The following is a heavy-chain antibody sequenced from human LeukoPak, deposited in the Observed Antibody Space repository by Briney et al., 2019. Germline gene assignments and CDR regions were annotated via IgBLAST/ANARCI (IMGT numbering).Heavy chain of an antibody. Sequence: PSETLSLTCTVSGGSISSSTYYWGWIRQPPGKGLEWIGSIHYSGSTYYNSSLKSRVTMSVDTSKNQFSLKLSSVTAADTAVYYCARDQAAAGYFDYWGQGTLVTVSS. CDR3: ARDQAAAGYFDY. CDR1: GGSISSSTYY. CDR2: IHYSGST. J-gene: IGHJ4*02. D-gene: IGHD6-13*01. V-gene: IGHV4-39*07.